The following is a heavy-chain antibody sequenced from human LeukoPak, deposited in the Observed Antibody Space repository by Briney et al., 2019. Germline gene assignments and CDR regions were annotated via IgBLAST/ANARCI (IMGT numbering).Heavy chain of an antibody. Sequence: GGSLRLSCVPSGFTFSLYWMTWVRQAPGKGLEWVGNIKYDGSEKYYVDSVKGRFTISRDNAKKSLYLQMNSLRGEDTAVYYCARGGSSEYWGQGTLVTVSS. J-gene: IGHJ4*02. CDR2: IKYDGSEK. V-gene: IGHV3-7*01. CDR1: GFTFSLYW. CDR3: ARGGSSEY.